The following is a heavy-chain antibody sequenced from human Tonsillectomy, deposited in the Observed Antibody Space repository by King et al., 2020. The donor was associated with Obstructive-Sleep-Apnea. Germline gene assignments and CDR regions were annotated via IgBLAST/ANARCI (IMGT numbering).Heavy chain of an antibody. J-gene: IGHJ4*02. CDR3: ARAYCSSTSCYGDFDY. CDR2: IYYSGST. CDR1: GGSISSYY. D-gene: IGHD2-2*01. V-gene: IGHV4-59*01. Sequence: QLQESGPGLVKPSETLSLTCTVSGGSISSYYWSWIRQPPGKGLEWIGYIYYSGSTNYNPSLQSRVTISVDTSKNQFSLKLSSVTAADTAVYYCARAYCSSTSCYGDFDYWGQGTLVTVSS.